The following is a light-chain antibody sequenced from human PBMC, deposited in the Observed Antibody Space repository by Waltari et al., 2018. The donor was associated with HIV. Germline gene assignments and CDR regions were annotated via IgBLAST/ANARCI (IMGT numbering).Light chain of an antibody. Sequence: QSVLTQPPSVSEAPRQRVTISCSGSSSNIGNNAVNWYQQVPGKAPQLLIYYDDLLSSGFSDRFSCSKSGTSASLAIRGLQSEDEAEYYCAAWDDYLNGYVFGSGTKVTVL. V-gene: IGLV1-36*01. J-gene: IGLJ1*01. CDR1: SSNIGNNA. CDR3: AAWDDYLNGYV. CDR2: YDD.